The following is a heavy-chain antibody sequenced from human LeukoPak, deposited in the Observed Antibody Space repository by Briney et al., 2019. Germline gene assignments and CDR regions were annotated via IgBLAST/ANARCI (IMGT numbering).Heavy chain of an antibody. D-gene: IGHD5-18*01. J-gene: IGHJ6*03. V-gene: IGHV3-21*01. Sequence: GGSLRLSCAASGFTFSSYSMNWVRQAPGKGLEWVSSISSSSYIYYADSVKGRFTISRDNAKNSLYLQMNSLRAEDTAVYYRARRGRYSYGQQYYYYYYYMDVWGKGTTVTVSS. CDR2: ISSSSYI. CDR1: GFTFSSYS. CDR3: ARRGRYSYGQQYYYYYYYMDV.